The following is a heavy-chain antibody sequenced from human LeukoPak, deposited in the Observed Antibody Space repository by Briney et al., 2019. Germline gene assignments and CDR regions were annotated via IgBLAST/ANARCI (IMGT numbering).Heavy chain of an antibody. CDR1: GGTFSSYA. Sequence: SVKLSCKASGGTFSSYAISWVRQAPGQGLEWMGGIIPIFGTANYAQKFQGRVTITTDESTSTAYMELSSLRSEDTAVYYCARDSGSYLYFDYWGQGTLVTVSS. CDR2: IIPIFGTA. J-gene: IGHJ4*02. CDR3: ARDSGSYLYFDY. D-gene: IGHD1-26*01. V-gene: IGHV1-69*05.